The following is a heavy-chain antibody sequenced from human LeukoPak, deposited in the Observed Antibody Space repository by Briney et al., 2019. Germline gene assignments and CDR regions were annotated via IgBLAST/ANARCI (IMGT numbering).Heavy chain of an antibody. D-gene: IGHD5-18*01. Sequence: GGSLRLSCAASGFTFSSYSMTWVRQAPGKGVGWVSSISSSSSYIYYADSVKGRFTISRDNAKNSLYLQMNSLRAEDTAVYYCARDGGGGYSYGYGYWGQGTLVTVSS. J-gene: IGHJ4*02. CDR2: ISSSSSYI. CDR3: ARDGGGGYSYGYGY. V-gene: IGHV3-21*01. CDR1: GFTFSSYS.